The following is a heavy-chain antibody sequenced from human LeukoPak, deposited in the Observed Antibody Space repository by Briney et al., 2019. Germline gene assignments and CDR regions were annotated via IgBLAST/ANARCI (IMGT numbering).Heavy chain of an antibody. CDR1: GYTLTELS. V-gene: IGHV1-24*01. J-gene: IGHJ4*02. CDR3: ATVPDDYGDYVQGDY. CDR2: FDPEGGEA. D-gene: IGHD4-17*01. Sequence: ASVKVSCKVSGYTLTELSMHWVRQAPGKGLEWMGGFDPEGGEAIYAQKFQGRVTMTEDTSTDTAYMELSSLRSEDTAVYYCATVPDDYGDYVQGDYWGQGTLVTVSS.